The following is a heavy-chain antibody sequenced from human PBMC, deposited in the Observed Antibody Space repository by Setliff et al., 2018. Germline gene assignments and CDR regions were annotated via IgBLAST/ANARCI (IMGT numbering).Heavy chain of an antibody. CDR2: ISHGVST. J-gene: IGHJ4*02. CDR3: ARTHCTTTSCFYFHY. D-gene: IGHD2-2*01. Sequence: SETLSLTCTVSGASVTSFDYYWSWVRQPPGKGLEYIGHISHGVSTSYSPSLKSRLSISADTPKNQFSLKLTSVTAADTAVYYCARTHCTTTSCFYFHYWGQGTVGTSPQ. CDR1: GASVTSFDYY. V-gene: IGHV4-30-4*01.